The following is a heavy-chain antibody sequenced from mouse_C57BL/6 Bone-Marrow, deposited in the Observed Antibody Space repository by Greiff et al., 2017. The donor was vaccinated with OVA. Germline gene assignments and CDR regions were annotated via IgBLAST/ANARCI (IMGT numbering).Heavy chain of an antibody. Sequence: VQLQQSGPELVKPGASVKISCKASGYTFTDYYMNWVKQSHGKSLEWIGDITPNNGGTSYNQKFKGKATLTVDKSSSTAYMELRSLTSEDSAVYDCEREEEWFHPWFAYWGQGTLVTVSA. CDR2: ITPNNGGT. CDR1: GYTFTDYY. V-gene: IGHV1-26*01. J-gene: IGHJ3*01. D-gene: IGHD2-2*01. CDR3: EREEEWFHPWFAY.